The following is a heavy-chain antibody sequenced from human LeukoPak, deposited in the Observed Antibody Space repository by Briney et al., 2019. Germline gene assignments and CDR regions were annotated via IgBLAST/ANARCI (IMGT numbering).Heavy chain of an antibody. CDR1: SYSISSGYY. V-gene: IGHV4-38-2*02. J-gene: IGHJ4*02. CDR2: IDHSGRT. Sequence: PSETLSLTCTVSSYSISSGYYWGWIRQPPGKRLEWIGSIDHSGRTYYHPSLKSRVTISVDTSKNQFSLKLSSVTAADTAVYFCGRDRPTGYYDYWGQGILVTVSS. CDR3: GRDRPTGYYDY. D-gene: IGHD3-9*01.